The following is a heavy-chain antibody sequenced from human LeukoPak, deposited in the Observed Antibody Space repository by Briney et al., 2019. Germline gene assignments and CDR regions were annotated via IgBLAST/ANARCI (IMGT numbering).Heavy chain of an antibody. CDR2: IYYSGST. V-gene: IGHV4-39*07. J-gene: IGHJ4*02. CDR3: AREAPYGSGSYHDY. Sequence: SETLSLTCTVSGGSISSSSYYWGWIRQPPGKGLEWIGSIYYSGSTYYNPSLKSRVTISVDTSKNQFSLKLTSVTAADTAVYYCAREAPYGSGSYHDYWGQGTLVTVSS. D-gene: IGHD3-10*01. CDR1: GGSISSSSYY.